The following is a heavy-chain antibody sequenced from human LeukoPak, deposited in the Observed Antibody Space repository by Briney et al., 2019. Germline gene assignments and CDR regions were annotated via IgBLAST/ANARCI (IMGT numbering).Heavy chain of an antibody. CDR1: GGSFSGYY. Sequence: SETLSLTCAVYGGSFSGYYWSWIRQPPGKGLEWIGEINHSGSTNYNPSLKSRVTISVDTSKNQFSLKLSSVTAVDTAVYYCARHRRYCSGGSCKDYYGMDVWGKGTTVTVSS. V-gene: IGHV4-34*01. D-gene: IGHD2-15*01. CDR3: ARHRRYCSGGSCKDYYGMDV. CDR2: INHSGST. J-gene: IGHJ6*04.